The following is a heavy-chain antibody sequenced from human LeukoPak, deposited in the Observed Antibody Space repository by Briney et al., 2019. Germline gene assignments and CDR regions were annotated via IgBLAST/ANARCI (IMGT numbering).Heavy chain of an antibody. D-gene: IGHD3-10*01. V-gene: IGHV3-23*01. CDR1: GFTFSSYA. J-gene: IGHJ4*02. Sequence: GGSLRLPCAASGFTFSSYAMSWVRQAPGKGLEWVSAISGSGGSTYYADSVKGRFTISRDNSKNTLYLQMNSLRAEGTAVYYCAKDGVDYFDYWGQGTLVTVSS. CDR2: ISGSGGST. CDR3: AKDGVDYFDY.